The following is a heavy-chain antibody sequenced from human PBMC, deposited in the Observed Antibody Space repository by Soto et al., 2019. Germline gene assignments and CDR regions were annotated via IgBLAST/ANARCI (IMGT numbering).Heavy chain of an antibody. Sequence: GGSLRLSCAASGFTFSSFGMHWVRQAPGKGLEWVALISDDGHKIYYGDSVKGRFTIFRDNSNNTLFLQMNSLRPEDTAVYYCAKDIEEVVYYYGMDVWGQGTTVTVSS. J-gene: IGHJ6*02. CDR1: GFTFSSFG. V-gene: IGHV3-30*18. CDR2: ISDDGHKI. D-gene: IGHD1-26*01. CDR3: AKDIEEVVYYYGMDV.